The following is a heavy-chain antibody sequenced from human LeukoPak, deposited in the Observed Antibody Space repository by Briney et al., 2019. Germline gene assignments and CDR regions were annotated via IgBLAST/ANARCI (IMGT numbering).Heavy chain of an antibody. CDR3: ARKDIVVVPAAGGYYGMDV. V-gene: IGHV3-33*08. J-gene: IGHJ6*02. D-gene: IGHD2-2*01. CDR1: GGSFSGYY. Sequence: LSLTCAVYGGSFSGYYWSWIRQPPGKGLEWVAVIWYDGSNKYYADSVKGRFTISRDNSKNTLYLQMNSLRAEDTAVYYCARKDIVVVPAAGGYYGMDVWGQGTTVTVSS. CDR2: IWYDGSNK.